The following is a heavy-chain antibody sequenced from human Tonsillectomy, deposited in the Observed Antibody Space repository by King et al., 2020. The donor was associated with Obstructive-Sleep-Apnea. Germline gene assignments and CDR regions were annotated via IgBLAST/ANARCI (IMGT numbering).Heavy chain of an antibody. V-gene: IGHV3-74*01. CDR2: INSDGSST. D-gene: IGHD1-1*01. CDR1: GFTFSSYW. J-gene: IGHJ6*02. Sequence: VQLVESGGDLVQPGGSLRLSCAASGFTFSSYWMHWVRHAPGKGLVWVSRINSDGSSTSYADSVKGRFTISRDNAKNTLYLQMNSLRAEDTAVYYCSGAGTYYYYGMDVWGQGTTVTVSS. CDR3: SGAGTYYYYGMDV.